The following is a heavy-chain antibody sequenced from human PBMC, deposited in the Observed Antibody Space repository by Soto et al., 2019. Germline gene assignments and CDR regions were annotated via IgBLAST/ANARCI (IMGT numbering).Heavy chain of an antibody. J-gene: IGHJ5*02. Sequence: SETLSLTCIVSGDSVNSGAHYWSWIRQSPGTGLEWIGYISSSGTTTYSPSLRSRIIISSDTSRNLFSLRLPSVTAADTAISYWARCKGRCGTESSWFDPWGQGTLVTVSS. D-gene: IGHD1-1*01. CDR2: ISSSGTT. V-gene: IGHV4-61*08. CDR1: GDSVNSGAHY. CDR3: ARCKGRCGTESSWFDP.